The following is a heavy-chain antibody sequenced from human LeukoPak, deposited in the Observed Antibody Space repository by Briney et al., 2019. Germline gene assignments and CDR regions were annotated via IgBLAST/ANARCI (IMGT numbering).Heavy chain of an antibody. CDR2: IPDSVTT. CDR1: GGSVSSGTFD. V-gene: IGHV4-61*01. Sequence: ESGPGLVKPSETLSLTCTVSGGSVSSGTFDWSWIRQPPGKGLEWIGYIPDSVTTKYSPSLKTRVTISVDTSKNQFSLKPRSVTAADTAVYYCAARGQGSSLSYFVYWGQGTLVTVSS. J-gene: IGHJ4*02. CDR3: AARGQGSSLSYFVY. D-gene: IGHD3-10*01.